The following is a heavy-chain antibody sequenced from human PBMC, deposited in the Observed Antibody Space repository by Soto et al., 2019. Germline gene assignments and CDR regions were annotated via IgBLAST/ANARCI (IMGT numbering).Heavy chain of an antibody. CDR3: ARHLAYCGGDCYPIYFQH. Sequence: SETLSLTCAVSGGSISSYYWSWIRQPPGKGLEWIGYIYYSGSTNYNPSLKSRVTISVDTSKNQFSLKLSSVTAADTAVYYCARHLAYCGGDCYPIYFQHWGQGTLVTVSS. CDR2: IYYSGST. J-gene: IGHJ1*01. V-gene: IGHV4-59*01. D-gene: IGHD2-21*02. CDR1: GGSISSYY.